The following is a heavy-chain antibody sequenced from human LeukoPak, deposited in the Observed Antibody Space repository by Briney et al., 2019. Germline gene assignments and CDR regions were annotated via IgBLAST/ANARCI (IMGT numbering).Heavy chain of an antibody. CDR2: IYYSGST. CDR1: GGSISNSSYY. J-gene: IGHJ5*02. CDR3: ARVSWPGRGSRFDP. D-gene: IGHD3-16*01. V-gene: IGHV4-39*07. Sequence: SETLSLTCTVSGGSISNSSYYWGWIRQPPGKGLEWIGSIYYSGSTFYNPSLKSRVTISVDTSKNQFSLKLSSVTAADTAVYYCARVSWPGRGSRFDPWGQGTLVTVSS.